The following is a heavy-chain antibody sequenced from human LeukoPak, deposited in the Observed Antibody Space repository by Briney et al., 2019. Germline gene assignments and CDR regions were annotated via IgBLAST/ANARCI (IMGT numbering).Heavy chain of an antibody. Sequence: SETLSLTCTVSGGSIRSGSYYWGWIRQPPGKGLEWIGTIYYSGNTYYNPSLKSRVTISVDTSKNQFSLKMSSVTAADTAVYYCARAPNGFGAFDIWGPGTMVTVSS. CDR1: GGSIRSGSYY. CDR2: IYYSGNT. V-gene: IGHV4-39*07. CDR3: ARAPNGFGAFDI. D-gene: IGHD2-8*01. J-gene: IGHJ3*02.